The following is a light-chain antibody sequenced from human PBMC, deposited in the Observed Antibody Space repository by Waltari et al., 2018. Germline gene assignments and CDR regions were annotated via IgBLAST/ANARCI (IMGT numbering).Light chain of an antibody. CDR3: QHYVRLPAT. J-gene: IGKJ1*01. CDR1: QRFGGS. CDR2: GAS. Sequence: EIVLTQSPGTPSLSPGERATLSCRASQRFGGSLAWYQQKAGQAPRLLIYGASSRATGILDRFSGSGSGTDFSRNISRLEPEDFAVYYCQHYVRLPATFGQGTKVEI. V-gene: IGKV3-20*01.